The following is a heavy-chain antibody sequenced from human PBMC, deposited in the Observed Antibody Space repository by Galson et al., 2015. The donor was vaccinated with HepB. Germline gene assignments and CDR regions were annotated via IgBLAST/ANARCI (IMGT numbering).Heavy chain of an antibody. Sequence: SLRLSCAASGSTFDNYAMAWVRQAPGKGLEWVSVVSGSGGTTYYAASVTGRFTISRDNSKNTIYLQTNSLRADDTAVYYCATTVRGINYWGQGTLVTVSS. J-gene: IGHJ4*02. CDR1: GSTFDNYA. D-gene: IGHD3-10*01. CDR3: ATTVRGINY. V-gene: IGHV3-23*01. CDR2: VSGSGGTT.